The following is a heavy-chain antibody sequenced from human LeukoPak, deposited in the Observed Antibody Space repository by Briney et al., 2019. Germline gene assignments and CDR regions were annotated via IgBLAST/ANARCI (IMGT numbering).Heavy chain of an antibody. CDR1: GYTFTSYD. J-gene: IGHJ4*02. CDR2: MNPNSGNT. CDR3: ASFQRAHPWFDY. V-gene: IGHV1-8*01. Sequence: ASVKVSCKASGYTFTSYDISWVRQATGQGLEWMGWMNPNSGNTGYAQKFQGRVTMTRNTSISTAYMELSSLRSEDTAVYYCASFQRAHPWFDYWGQGTLVTVSS.